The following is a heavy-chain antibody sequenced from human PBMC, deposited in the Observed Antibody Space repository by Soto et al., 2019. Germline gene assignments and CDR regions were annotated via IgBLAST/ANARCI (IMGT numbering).Heavy chain of an antibody. CDR2: VYHSGTT. CDR3: MRXCSSVSRXSHHNGLDV. Sequence: SETLCVTWGVSGGSMSRGYYWGWSRQSPGRGLEWIGNVYHSGTTYYNPSLRSRLTISVDTSKNQFSLKLNSVTAADTAVYYCMRXCSSVSRXSHHNGLDVSPPGXXXPVS. J-gene: IGHJ6*02. D-gene: IGHD3-22*01. CDR1: GGSMSRGYY. V-gene: IGHV4-38-2*01.